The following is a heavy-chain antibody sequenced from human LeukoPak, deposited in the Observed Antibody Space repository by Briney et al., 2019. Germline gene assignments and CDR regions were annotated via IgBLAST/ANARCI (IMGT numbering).Heavy chain of an antibody. CDR1: GFTFSSYA. D-gene: IGHD3-16*02. V-gene: IGHV3-23*01. CDR3: AKRYRTFGGVIVTPDFDY. J-gene: IGHJ4*02. Sequence: GGSLRLSCAASGFTFSSYAMSWVRQAPGKGLEWVSAISGSGGSTYYADSVKDRFTISRDNSKNTLYLQMNSLRAEDTAVYYSAKRYRTFGGVIVTPDFDYWGQGTPVTVSS. CDR2: ISGSGGST.